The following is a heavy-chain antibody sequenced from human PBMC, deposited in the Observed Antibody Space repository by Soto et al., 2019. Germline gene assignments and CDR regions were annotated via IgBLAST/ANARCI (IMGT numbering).Heavy chain of an antibody. Sequence: PGGSLRLSCAASGFTFSSYSMNWVRQAPGKGLEWVSSISSSSSYIYYADSVKGRFTISRDNAKNSLYLQMNSLRAEDTAVYYCARDSDIVAEAYNWFDPWGQGTLVTVSS. J-gene: IGHJ5*02. V-gene: IGHV3-21*01. CDR3: ARDSDIVAEAYNWFDP. D-gene: IGHD5-12*01. CDR1: GFTFSSYS. CDR2: ISSSSSYI.